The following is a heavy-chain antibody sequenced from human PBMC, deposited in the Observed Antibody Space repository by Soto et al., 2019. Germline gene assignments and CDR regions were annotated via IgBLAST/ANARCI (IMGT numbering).Heavy chain of an antibody. D-gene: IGHD3-10*01. Sequence: EVQLVESGGGLVQPGGSLRLSCAVSGFTVSSNFMTWVRQAPGKGLEWVSLIYSGGSTYYADSVKGRFTISRDNSRNTRDLQMNSLSAEDTAVYYCARDGGEGTLDYWGQGTLVTVSS. J-gene: IGHJ4*02. V-gene: IGHV3-66*01. CDR1: GFTVSSNF. CDR2: IYSGGST. CDR3: ARDGGEGTLDY.